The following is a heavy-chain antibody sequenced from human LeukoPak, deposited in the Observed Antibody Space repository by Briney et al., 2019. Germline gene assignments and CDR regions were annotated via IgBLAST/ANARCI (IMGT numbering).Heavy chain of an antibody. V-gene: IGHV4-38-2*02. D-gene: IGHD5-18*01. CDR2: MYHSGST. Sequence: SETLSLTCSVSGYSISSAYYWGWIRQPPGKGLEWIGTMYHSGSTNYNPSLKSRVTISVDTSKNQFSLKLASVTAADTAIYYCAKGAGGFSYYNWFDPWGQGTLVTVSS. CDR1: GYSISSAYY. CDR3: AKGAGGFSYYNWFDP. J-gene: IGHJ5*02.